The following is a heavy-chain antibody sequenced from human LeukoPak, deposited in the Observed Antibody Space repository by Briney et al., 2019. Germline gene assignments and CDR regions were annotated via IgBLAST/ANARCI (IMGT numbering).Heavy chain of an antibody. D-gene: IGHD2-15*01. Sequence: SETLPLTCTVSGGSISSYYWSWIRQPPGKGLEWIGYIYYSGSTNYNPSPKSRVTISVDTSKNQFCLKLSSVTAADTAVYYCARALGYSFDYWGQGTLVTVSS. CDR1: GGSISSYY. V-gene: IGHV4-59*01. CDR2: IYYSGST. J-gene: IGHJ4*02. CDR3: ARALGYSFDY.